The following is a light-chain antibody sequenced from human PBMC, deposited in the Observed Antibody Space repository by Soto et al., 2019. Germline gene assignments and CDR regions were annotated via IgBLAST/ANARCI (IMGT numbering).Light chain of an antibody. V-gene: IGKV1-5*03. CDR2: KAS. Sequence: DIQMTQAPSTLSASVGDRVTITCRASQSISTWLAWYQQKPGKAPKLLIYKASSLESGVPSRFSGSGSGTEFTLTISSVQPDDFATYYCQQYNSYSRTFGQGTKVEIK. CDR1: QSISTW. CDR3: QQYNSYSRT. J-gene: IGKJ1*01.